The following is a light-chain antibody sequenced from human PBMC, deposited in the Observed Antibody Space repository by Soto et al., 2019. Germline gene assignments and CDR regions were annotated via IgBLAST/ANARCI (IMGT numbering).Light chain of an antibody. CDR1: QSVSSY. J-gene: IGKJ4*01. CDR3: QHRSSWPLT. V-gene: IGKV3-11*01. CDR2: DAS. Sequence: EIVLTQSPATPSLSPGERATLSCRASQSVSSYLAWYQQKPGRAPRLLIYDASNRATGIPARFSGSGSGTDFTLTISSLEPEDFAVYYCQHRSSWPLTFGGGTKVEIK.